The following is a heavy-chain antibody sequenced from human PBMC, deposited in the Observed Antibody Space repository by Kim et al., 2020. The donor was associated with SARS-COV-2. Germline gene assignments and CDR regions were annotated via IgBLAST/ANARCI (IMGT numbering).Heavy chain of an antibody. CDR3: AKAGGKALWFGEVLESRYNFDF. CDR2: IPGSNSNT. D-gene: IGHD3-10*01. CDR1: GFTFSSFA. Sequence: GGSLRLSCAASGFTFSSFAMNWVRQAPGKGLEWVSAIPGSNSNTYYADSVRGRFTISRDNSKNTLYLQMDSLTAGDTAIYYCAKAGGKALWFGEVLESRYNFDFWGQGPLVTVSS. J-gene: IGHJ4*02. V-gene: IGHV3-23*01.